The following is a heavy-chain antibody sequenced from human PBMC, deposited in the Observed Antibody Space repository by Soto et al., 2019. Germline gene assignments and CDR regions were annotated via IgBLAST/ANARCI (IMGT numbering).Heavy chain of an antibody. V-gene: IGHV3-30*18. CDR2: ISYDGSNK. Sequence: GGSLRLSCAASGFTFSSYGMHWVRQAPGKGQEWVAVISYDGSNKYYADSVKGRFTISRDNSKITLYLQMNSRRAEDTAVYYCAKDLHFTIGVCYTRYQGDYYMDVWGKGTTVTVSS. CDR3: AKDLHFTIGVCYTRYQGDYYMDV. J-gene: IGHJ6*03. D-gene: IGHD2-8*01. CDR1: GFTFSSYG.